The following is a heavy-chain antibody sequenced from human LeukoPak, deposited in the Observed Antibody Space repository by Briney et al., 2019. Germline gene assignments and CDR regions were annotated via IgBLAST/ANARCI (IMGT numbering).Heavy chain of an antibody. V-gene: IGHV3-7*01. J-gene: IGHJ4*02. Sequence: GSLRLSCAASGFTFSSYWMSWVRQAPGKGLEWVANINQDGSEKYYVASMKGRFTISRDNAKNSLCLQVNSLRDEDTAVYYCARAPAFGTVDYWGQGTLVTVSS. CDR3: ARAPAFGTVDY. CDR2: INQDGSEK. D-gene: IGHD1-1*01. CDR1: GFTFSSYW.